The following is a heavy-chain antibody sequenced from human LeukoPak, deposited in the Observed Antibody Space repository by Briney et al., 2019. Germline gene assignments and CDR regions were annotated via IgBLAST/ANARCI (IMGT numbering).Heavy chain of an antibody. CDR3: AKNRQQLDY. CDR2: ISGSGGNT. D-gene: IGHD6-13*01. CDR1: GFTFSNYA. J-gene: IGHJ4*02. Sequence: GGSLRLSCAASGFTFSNYAMSWVRQAPGKGLEWVSTISGSGGNTYYADSVKGRFTISRDSSKNTLYLQMNSLRAEDTAVYYCAKNRQQLDYWGQGTLDTVSS. V-gene: IGHV3-23*01.